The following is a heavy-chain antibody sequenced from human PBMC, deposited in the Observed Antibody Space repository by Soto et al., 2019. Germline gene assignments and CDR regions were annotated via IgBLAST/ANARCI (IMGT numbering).Heavy chain of an antibody. CDR1: GFSLTTSGVG. CDR2: IYWDDDK. CDR3: AHRVLRTVFGLVTTTAIYFDF. Sequence: QITLNESGPTVVRPTETLTLTCRFSGFSLTTSGVGVGWIRQSPGKAPEWLALIYWDDDKRYSAYLKIRLTITKDTSKNQVVLTVSDLDPTDTATYYCAHRVLRTVFGLVTTTAIYFDFWGQGTPVAVSS. V-gene: IGHV2-5*02. D-gene: IGHD3-3*01. J-gene: IGHJ4*02.